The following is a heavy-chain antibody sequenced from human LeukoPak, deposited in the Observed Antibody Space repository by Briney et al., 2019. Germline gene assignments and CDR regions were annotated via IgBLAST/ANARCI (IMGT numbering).Heavy chain of an antibody. CDR1: GGSISSYY. J-gene: IGHJ4*02. D-gene: IGHD4-17*01. CDR2: MYYTGST. Sequence: PSETLSLTCTVSGGSISSYYWNWIRQPPGKGLEWIGFMYYTGSTNYNPSLKSRVTISVDTSKTQFSLKLSSVTAADTAVYYCAGGATTVTLDYWGQGTLVTVSS. CDR3: AGGATTVTLDY. V-gene: IGHV4-59*01.